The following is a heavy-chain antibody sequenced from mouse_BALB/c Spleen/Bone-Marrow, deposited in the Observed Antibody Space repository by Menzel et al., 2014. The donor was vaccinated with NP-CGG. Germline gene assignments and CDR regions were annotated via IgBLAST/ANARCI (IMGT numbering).Heavy chain of an antibody. D-gene: IGHD1-2*01. V-gene: IGHV1S56*01. CDR1: GNTFTSYD. CDR3: VRSRLRDWYFDV. J-gene: IGHJ1*01. CDR2: IFPGDSTT. Sequence: VQLQQSGVELVKPGAPVKLSCKASGNTFTSYDINWVRQRPEQGLEWIGWIFPGDSTTKYNEKLKGKATLSTDKSSSTVHMQLSRLTSEDSAVYFCVRSRLRDWYFDVWGAGTTVTISS.